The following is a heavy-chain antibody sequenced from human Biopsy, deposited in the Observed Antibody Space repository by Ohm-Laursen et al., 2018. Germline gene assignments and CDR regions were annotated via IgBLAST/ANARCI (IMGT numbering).Heavy chain of an antibody. CDR2: RIPYFNTI. V-gene: IGHV1-69*13. Sequence: ASVKVSCSASGVTFDTYAFGWVRQAPGQGLEWMGGRIPYFNTIYYARNFQDRAVITADRSARTTDMQLSGLRPDDTAVYYCVGGQRGPPIGVTVPGDAFDLWGPGTMVTVSP. D-gene: IGHD2/OR15-2a*01. J-gene: IGHJ3*01. CDR3: VGGQRGPPIGVTVPGDAFDL. CDR1: GVTFDTYA.